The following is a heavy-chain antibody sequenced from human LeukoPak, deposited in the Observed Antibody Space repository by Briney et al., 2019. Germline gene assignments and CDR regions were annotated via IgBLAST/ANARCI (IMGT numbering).Heavy chain of an antibody. CDR2: ISWNSGSI. CDR3: AKDREYDSSGFDY. V-gene: IGHV3-9*01. CDR1: GFSFDDYA. D-gene: IGHD3-22*01. J-gene: IGHJ4*02. Sequence: GGSLRLSCAASGFSFDDYAMHWVRPAPGEGLEWVSGISWNSGSIGYADSVKGRFTISRDNAKNSLYLQMNSLRAEDTALYYCAKDREYDSSGFDYWGQGTLVTVSS.